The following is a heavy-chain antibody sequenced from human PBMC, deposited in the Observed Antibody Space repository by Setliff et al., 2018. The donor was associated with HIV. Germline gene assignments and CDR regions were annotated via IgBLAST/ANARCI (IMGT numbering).Heavy chain of an antibody. CDR1: GGSIRSTSYY. D-gene: IGHD2-15*01. Sequence: PSETLSLTCTVSGGSIRSTSYYWGWIRRPPGKGLEWIGSIYYSGSTYYNPPIKSRVTISVDTSKYQFSLKLSSVTAADTAVYYCARHPPYCSGGSCYRGRGYYFDYWGQGTRVTVSS. CDR3: ARHPPYCSGGSCYRGRGYYFDY. J-gene: IGHJ4*02. V-gene: IGHV4-39*01. CDR2: IYYSGST.